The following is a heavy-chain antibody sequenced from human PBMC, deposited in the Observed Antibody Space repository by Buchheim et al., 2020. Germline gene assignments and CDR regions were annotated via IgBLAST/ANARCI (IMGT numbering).Heavy chain of an antibody. CDR2: IYYSGST. D-gene: IGHD3-3*01. CDR1: GGSISSGDYY. V-gene: IGHV4-30-4*01. J-gene: IGHJ6*02. Sequence: QVQLQESGPGLVKPSQTLSLTCTVSGGSISSGDYYWSWIRQPPGKGLEWIGYIYYSGSTYYNPSLKSRVTISVDTSKNQFSLKLSSVTAADTAVYYCARGDLLRFLEWHQKDYGMDGWGQGTT. CDR3: ARGDLLRFLEWHQKDYGMDG.